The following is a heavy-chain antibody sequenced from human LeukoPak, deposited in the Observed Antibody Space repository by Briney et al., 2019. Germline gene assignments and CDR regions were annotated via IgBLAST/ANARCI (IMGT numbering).Heavy chain of an antibody. CDR3: ARERGTGYYYYYGMDV. CDR1: GYSISSGCY. CDR2: IYHSGST. D-gene: IGHD1-14*01. Sequence: SETLSLTCAVSGYSISSGCYWGWIRQPPGKGLEWIGSIYHSGSTYYNPSLKSRVTISVDTSKNQFSLKLGSVTAADTAVYYCARERGTGYYYYYGMDVWGKGTTVTVSS. J-gene: IGHJ6*04. V-gene: IGHV4-38-2*02.